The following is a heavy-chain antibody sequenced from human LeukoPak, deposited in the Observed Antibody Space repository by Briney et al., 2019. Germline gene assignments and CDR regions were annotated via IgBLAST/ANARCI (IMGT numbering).Heavy chain of an antibody. J-gene: IGHJ3*02. CDR1: GFTFSSYS. CDR2: ISSSSSYI. Sequence: GGSLRLSCAASGFTFSSYSMNWVRQAPGKGLEWVSSISSSSSYIYYADSVKGRFTISRDNAKNSLYLQINSLRAEDTAVYYCARDGSGWSDAFDIWGQGTMVTVSS. V-gene: IGHV3-21*01. D-gene: IGHD6-19*01. CDR3: ARDGSGWSDAFDI.